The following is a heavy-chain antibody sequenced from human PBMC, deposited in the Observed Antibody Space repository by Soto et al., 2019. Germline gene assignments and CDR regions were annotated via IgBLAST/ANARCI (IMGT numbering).Heavy chain of an antibody. CDR2: MNPNSGNT. Sequence: GASVKVSCKASGYTFTSYDINWVRQATGQGLEWMGWMNPNSGNTGYTQKFQGRVNMTRNTSISTAYMELSSLRSEDTAVYYCARVSCLWRGYYYYGMDVWGQGTTVTVSS. CDR1: GYTFTSYD. D-gene: IGHD2-21*01. CDR3: ARVSCLWRGYYYYGMDV. J-gene: IGHJ6*02. V-gene: IGHV1-8*01.